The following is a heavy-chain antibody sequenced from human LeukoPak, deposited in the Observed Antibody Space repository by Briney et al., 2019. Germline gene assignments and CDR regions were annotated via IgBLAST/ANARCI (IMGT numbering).Heavy chain of an antibody. CDR2: ISVSSGYI. CDR3: ARDRNNWGFFDAFDI. D-gene: IGHD7-27*01. J-gene: IGHJ3*02. CDR1: GFTFSDYY. Sequence: GGSLRLSCAVSGFTFSDYYMSWIRQAPGKGLEWVSSISVSSGYIYYADSVKGRFTISRDNAKNSLYLQMNSLRAEDTAVYYCARDRNNWGFFDAFDIWGQGTMVTVSS. V-gene: IGHV3-21*01.